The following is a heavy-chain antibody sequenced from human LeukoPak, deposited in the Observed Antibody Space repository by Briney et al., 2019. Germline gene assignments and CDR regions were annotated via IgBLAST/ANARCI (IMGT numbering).Heavy chain of an antibody. J-gene: IGHJ4*02. D-gene: IGHD6-13*01. CDR2: ISCDGGTQ. Sequence: GGSLRLSCAASGFPFNNYGMQWVRQTPGRGLEWLTVISCDGGTQYYADPVKGRFTISRDDSKNTLYLQMNGLRGEDTAVYYCAKEADHCSSRHYDYWGQGVLVTVSS. CDR3: AKEADHCSSRHYDY. CDR1: GFPFNNYG. V-gene: IGHV3-30*18.